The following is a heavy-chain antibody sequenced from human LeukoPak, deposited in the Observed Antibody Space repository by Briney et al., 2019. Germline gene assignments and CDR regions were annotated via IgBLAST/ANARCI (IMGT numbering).Heavy chain of an antibody. D-gene: IGHD1-26*01. CDR1: GGTFSSYA. Sequence: GASVKVSCKASGGTFSSYAISWVRQAPGQGLEWMGGIIPIFGTANYAQKFQGRVTMTEDTSTDTAYMELSSLRSEDTAVYYCATGGLIVGATYNWFDPWGQGTLVTVSS. V-gene: IGHV1-69*06. J-gene: IGHJ5*02. CDR3: ATGGLIVGATYNWFDP. CDR2: IIPIFGTA.